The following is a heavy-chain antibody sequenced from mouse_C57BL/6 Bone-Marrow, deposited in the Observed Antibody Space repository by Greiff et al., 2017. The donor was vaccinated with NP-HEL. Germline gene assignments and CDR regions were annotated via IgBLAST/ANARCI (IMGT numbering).Heavy chain of an antibody. J-gene: IGHJ3*01. D-gene: IGHD1-1*01. CDR3: ERKLYHGSSPLFAY. Sequence: VQLQQPGAELVKPGASVKLSCKASGYTFTSYWMHWVKQRPGQGLEWIGMIHPNSGSTNYNEKFKSKATLTVDKSSSTAYMQLSSLTSEDSAVYYCERKLYHGSSPLFAYWGQGTLVTVSA. CDR2: IHPNSGST. V-gene: IGHV1-64*01. CDR1: GYTFTSYW.